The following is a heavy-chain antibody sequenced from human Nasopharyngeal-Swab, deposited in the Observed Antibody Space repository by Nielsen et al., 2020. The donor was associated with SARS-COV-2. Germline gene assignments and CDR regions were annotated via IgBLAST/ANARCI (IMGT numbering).Heavy chain of an antibody. CDR2: ISYDGSNK. J-gene: IGHJ6*02. CDR3: ARVQLDYYDSSGPDYYYYGMDV. Sequence: GESLKISCAASGFTFSSYGMHWVRQAPGKGLEWVAVISYDGSNKYYADSVKGRFTISRDNSKNTLYLQMNSLRAEDTAVYYCARVQLDYYDSSGPDYYYYGMDVWGQGTTVTVSS. D-gene: IGHD3-22*01. V-gene: IGHV3-30*03. CDR1: GFTFSSYG.